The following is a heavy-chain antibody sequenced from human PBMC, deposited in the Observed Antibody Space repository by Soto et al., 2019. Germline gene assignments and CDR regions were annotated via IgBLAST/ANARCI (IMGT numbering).Heavy chain of an antibody. CDR3: EKGPRSIRGSGCYYIPLEPFDY. V-gene: IGHV3-23*01. J-gene: IGHJ4*02. CDR1: GFTFSSYA. CDR2: ISGSGGGT. Sequence: GGSLRLSCAASGFTFSSYAMSWVRQAPGKGLEWVSAISGSGGGTYYADTVKGRFTMSRDNSKNRLCLQMNSLRAEDTGVNYCEKGPRSIRGSGCYYIPLEPFDYWGQGTLVTVSS. D-gene: IGHD3-10*01.